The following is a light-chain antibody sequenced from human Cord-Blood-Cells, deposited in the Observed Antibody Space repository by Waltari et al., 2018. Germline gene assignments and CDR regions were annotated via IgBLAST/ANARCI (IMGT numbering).Light chain of an antibody. Sequence: IPMTQSPSSLSASVGHRVTITCRASQSISSYLNWYQQKPGKAPKLLIYAASSLQSGVPSRFSGSGSGTDFTLTISSLQPEDFATYYCQQSYSTLFTFGPGTKVDIK. CDR2: AAS. V-gene: IGKV1-39*01. J-gene: IGKJ3*01. CDR3: QQSYSTLFT. CDR1: QSISSY.